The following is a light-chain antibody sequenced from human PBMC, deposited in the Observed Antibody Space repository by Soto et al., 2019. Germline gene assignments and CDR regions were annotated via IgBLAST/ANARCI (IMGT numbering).Light chain of an antibody. CDR2: GAS. CDR1: QSVRSN. J-gene: IGKJ4*01. Sequence: EIVMTQSPATLSVSPGERVTLSCRASQSVRSNLAWYQQKPGQVPRVLIYGASTRAIGIPDRFSGSGSGTEFTLTISSLQSEDFAVYSCQHYNTLWGFGGGTKVEIK. V-gene: IGKV3-15*01. CDR3: QHYNTLWG.